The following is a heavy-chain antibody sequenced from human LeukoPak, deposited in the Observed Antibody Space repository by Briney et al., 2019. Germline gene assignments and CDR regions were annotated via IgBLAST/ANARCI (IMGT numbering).Heavy chain of an antibody. V-gene: IGHV4-4*07. CDR3: AREGYSYGYYYYGMDV. D-gene: IGHD5-18*01. Sequence: PSETLSLTCTVSGGSISSYCWSWIRQPAGKGLEWIGRIYTSGSTNYNPSLKSRVTISVDTSKNQFSLKLSSVTAADTAVYYCAREGYSYGYYYYGMDVWGQGTTVTVSS. CDR2: IYTSGST. CDR1: GGSISSYC. J-gene: IGHJ6*02.